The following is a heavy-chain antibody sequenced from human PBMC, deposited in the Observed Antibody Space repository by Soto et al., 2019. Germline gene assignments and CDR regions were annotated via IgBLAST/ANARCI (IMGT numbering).Heavy chain of an antibody. J-gene: IGHJ6*02. CDR1: GYTFTSYG. D-gene: IGHD5-18*01. CDR2: ISAYNGNT. V-gene: IGHV1-18*04. Sequence: ASVKFGFNASGYTFTSYGISWVRQAPGQGLEWMGWISAYNGNTNYAQKLQCRVTMTTDTSTSTAYMELRSLRSDDTAVYYFASYTAMDYYYYGMDVWGQGTKVTVSS. CDR3: ASYTAMDYYYYGMDV.